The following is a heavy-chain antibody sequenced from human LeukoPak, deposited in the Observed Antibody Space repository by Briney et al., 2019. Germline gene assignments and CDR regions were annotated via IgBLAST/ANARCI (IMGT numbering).Heavy chain of an antibody. Sequence: PGRSLRLSCAASGFTFDDYAMHWVRQAPGKGLEWVSAISGSGGSTYYADSVKGRFTISRDNSKNTLYLQMNSLRAEDTAVYYCAKDKGGNSGRPTIFGVVTYGMDVWGQGTLVTVSS. CDR3: AKDKGGNSGRPTIFGVVTYGMDV. J-gene: IGHJ6*02. CDR2: ISGSGGST. V-gene: IGHV3-23*01. CDR1: GFTFDDYA. D-gene: IGHD3-3*01.